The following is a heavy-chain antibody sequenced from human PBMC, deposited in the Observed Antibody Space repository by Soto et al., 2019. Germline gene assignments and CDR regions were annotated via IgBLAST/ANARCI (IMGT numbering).Heavy chain of an antibody. CDR3: VRAAESGYGMDV. CDR1: GFTFSSYW. Sequence: GGSLRLSCAASGFTFSSYWMSWVRQAPGKGLEWVANIKQDGSEKYYVDSVKGRFTISRHNSKNTLYLQMNSLRAEDTAVYYCVRAAESGYGMDVWGQGTTVTVSS. D-gene: IGHD6-25*01. CDR2: IKQDGSEK. J-gene: IGHJ6*02. V-gene: IGHV3-7*01.